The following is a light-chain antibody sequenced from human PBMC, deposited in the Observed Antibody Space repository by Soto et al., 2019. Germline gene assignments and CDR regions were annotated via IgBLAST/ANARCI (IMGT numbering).Light chain of an antibody. CDR3: QQYNSYPVA. CDR2: KAS. V-gene: IGKV1-5*03. J-gene: IGKJ1*01. Sequence: DIQRTQSPSTLSASVGDRVTITCRASQSISSWLAGYQQKPGKAPKLLIYKASSLESGGPSRFSGSGSGTEFTLTISSLQPDDFATYYCQQYNSYPVAFGQGTQVEIK. CDR1: QSISSW.